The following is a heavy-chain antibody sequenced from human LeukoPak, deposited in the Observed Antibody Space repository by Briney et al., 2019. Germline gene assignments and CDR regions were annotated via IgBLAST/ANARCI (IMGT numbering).Heavy chain of an antibody. Sequence: PSETLSLTCAVYGGSFSGYYWGWIRQPPGKGLEWIGEINHSGSTNYNPSLKSRVTISVDTSKNQFSLKLSSVTAADTAVYYCARDSARNYVDYWGQGTLVTVSS. J-gene: IGHJ4*02. CDR2: INHSGST. CDR1: GGSFSGYY. V-gene: IGHV4-34*01. CDR3: ARDSARNYVDY.